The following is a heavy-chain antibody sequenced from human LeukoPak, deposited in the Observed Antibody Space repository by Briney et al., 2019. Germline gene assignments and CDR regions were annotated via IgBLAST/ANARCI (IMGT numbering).Heavy chain of an antibody. CDR1: GFTFSSYW. Sequence: GGSLRLSCAASGFTFSSYWMSWVRQAPGKGLEWVANIKQDGSEKYYVDSVKGRFTISRDNSKNTLYLQMNSLRAEDTAVYYCASGSGYDLFYFDYWGQGTLVTVSS. D-gene: IGHD5-12*01. CDR2: IKQDGSEK. J-gene: IGHJ4*02. CDR3: ASGSGYDLFYFDY. V-gene: IGHV3-7*01.